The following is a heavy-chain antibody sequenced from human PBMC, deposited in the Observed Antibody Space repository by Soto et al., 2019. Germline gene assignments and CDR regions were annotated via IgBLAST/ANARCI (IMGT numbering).Heavy chain of an antibody. CDR1: GGSISSGGYY. CDR3: AREVPYDYVWGSYRHYYFDY. Sequence: QVQLQESGPGLVKPSQTLSLTCTVSGGSISSGGYYWSWIRQHPGKGLEWIGYIYYSGSTYYNPSLKSRVTISVDTSKNQFSLKLSSVTAADTAVYYCAREVPYDYVWGSYRHYYFDYWGQGTLVTVSS. V-gene: IGHV4-31*03. J-gene: IGHJ4*02. CDR2: IYYSGST. D-gene: IGHD3-16*02.